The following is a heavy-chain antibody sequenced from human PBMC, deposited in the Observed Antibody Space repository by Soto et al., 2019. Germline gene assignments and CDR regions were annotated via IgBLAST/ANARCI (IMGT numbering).Heavy chain of an antibody. V-gene: IGHV3-74*01. J-gene: IGHJ5*02. Sequence: EVQLVESGGGLVQPGESLRLSCAASGFTFSSYWMHWVRQAPGKGLVWVSRINSDGSSTNYADSVKGRLTISRDNAKNTLYLQMNSLRAEDTAVYYCARDLRFSSSWFLIGWFDPWGQGTLVTVSS. CDR2: INSDGSST. CDR3: ARDLRFSSSWFLIGWFDP. D-gene: IGHD6-13*01. CDR1: GFTFSSYW.